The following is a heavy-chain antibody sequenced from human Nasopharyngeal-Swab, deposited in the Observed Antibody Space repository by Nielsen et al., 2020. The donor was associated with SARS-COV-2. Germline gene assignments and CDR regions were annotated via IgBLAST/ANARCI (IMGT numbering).Heavy chain of an antibody. CDR2: IGTSGDP. Sequence: GESLKISCAASGFNFSSYDMHWVRQPAGKGLEWVSGIGTSGDPYYAGSVKGRFTISRENAKNSLYLQLNSVRAGDTAVYYCARGLRYCSGTLCYTDAFDIWGQGTMVTVSS. J-gene: IGHJ3*02. CDR1: GFNFSSYD. CDR3: ARGLRYCSGTLCYTDAFDI. D-gene: IGHD2-15*01. V-gene: IGHV3-13*05.